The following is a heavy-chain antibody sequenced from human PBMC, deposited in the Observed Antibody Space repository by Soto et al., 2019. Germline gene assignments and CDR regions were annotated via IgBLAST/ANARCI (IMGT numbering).Heavy chain of an antibody. CDR3: AKSTYSNYDYFDP. J-gene: IGHJ5*02. Sequence: GGSLRLSCAASGFIFSAHGMHWVRQAPGKGLEWVAVMWFDVSHKSYADSVKGRFTISRDNSKNTLYLQMNSLRAEDTAVYYCAKSTYSNYDYFDPWGQGTLVTVSS. D-gene: IGHD4-4*01. CDR1: GFIFSAHG. CDR2: MWFDVSHK. V-gene: IGHV3-33*06.